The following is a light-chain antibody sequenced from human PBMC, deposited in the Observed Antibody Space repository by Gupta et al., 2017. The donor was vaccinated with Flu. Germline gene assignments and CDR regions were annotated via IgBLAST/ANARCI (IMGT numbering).Light chain of an antibody. V-gene: IGLV3-19*01. CDR2: GKD. CDR1: SLRIYF. J-gene: IGLJ2*01. Sequence: SSALTQDPAVSVALGPTVRITWEGDSLRIYFADWYQVKPGQAPNLVFFGKDSRPSAMPDRFSGSTSGKTASVIITGPQAEDEADDYCHSRENSADHATFGGGTRLTVV. CDR3: HSRENSADHAT.